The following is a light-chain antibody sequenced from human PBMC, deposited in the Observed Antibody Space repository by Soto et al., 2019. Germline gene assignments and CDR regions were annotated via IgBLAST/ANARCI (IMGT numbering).Light chain of an antibody. Sequence: EIVLTQSPVTLSLSPGESATLSCRASQSIGSNYLARYQQKPGQAPRLLIYGASKRATGIPDRFSGSGSGAEFPLTISRLEPEDFASYYCQQHDTSLTWTFGQGTKVEIK. CDR3: QQHDTSLTWT. CDR1: QSIGSNY. V-gene: IGKV3-20*01. CDR2: GAS. J-gene: IGKJ1*01.